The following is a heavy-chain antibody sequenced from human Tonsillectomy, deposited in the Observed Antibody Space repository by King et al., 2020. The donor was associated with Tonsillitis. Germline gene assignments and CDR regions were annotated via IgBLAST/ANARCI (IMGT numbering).Heavy chain of an antibody. CDR1: GLTLRSYG. V-gene: IGHV3-23*04. CDR3: AKVRAVAGTD. CDR2: ISGGDGTI. J-gene: IGHJ4*02. Sequence: QLVESGGGLVQPGGSLRLSCVASGLTLRSYGMTWVRQAPGKGLEWVSAISGGDGTIYYADSVKGRFTISRDSSKNTLYLQMNSLTAEDTAVYYCAKVRAVAGTDWGQGTLVTVSS. D-gene: IGHD6-19*01.